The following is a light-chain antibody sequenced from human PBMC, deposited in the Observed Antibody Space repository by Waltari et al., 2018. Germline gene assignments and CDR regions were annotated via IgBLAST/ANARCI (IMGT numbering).Light chain of an antibody. V-gene: IGKV3-15*01. CDR3: QQYNNWPPVFT. J-gene: IGKJ3*01. CDR2: GAS. Sequence: EIVLTQSPATLSVSPGERATLSCRASHSISNNLAWYQQKPGQAPRLLIYGASASATGIPARFSGSGSGTEFTLTISSLQSEDFAIYYCQQYNNWPPVFTFGPGTKVDF. CDR1: HSISNN.